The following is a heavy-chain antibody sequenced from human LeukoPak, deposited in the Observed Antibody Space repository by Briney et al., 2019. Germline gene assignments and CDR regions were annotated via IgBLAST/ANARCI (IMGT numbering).Heavy chain of an antibody. CDR1: GGSISSYY. Sequence: SETLSLTCTVSGGSISSYYWSWIRQPPGKGLEWIGYIYYSGSTNYNPSLKSRVTISVDTSKNQFSLKLSSVTAADTAVYYCARYGSGGNWFDPWAREPWSPSPQ. CDR3: ARYGSGGNWFDP. D-gene: IGHD3-10*01. CDR2: IYYSGST. V-gene: IGHV4-59*08. J-gene: IGHJ5*02.